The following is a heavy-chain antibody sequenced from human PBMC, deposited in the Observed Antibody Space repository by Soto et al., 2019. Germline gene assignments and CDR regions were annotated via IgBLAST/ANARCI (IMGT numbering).Heavy chain of an antibody. CDR1: GYSFTSYW. D-gene: IGHD3-22*01. CDR3: ARLTFESSGYYYYGMDV. V-gene: IGHV5-10-1*01. Sequence: GESLKISCKGSGYSFTSYWISWVRQMPGKGLEWMGRIDPSDSYTNYSPSFQGHVTISADKSISTAYPQWSSLKASDTAMYYCARLTFESSGYYYYGMDVWGQGTTVTVYS. J-gene: IGHJ6*02. CDR2: IDPSDSYT.